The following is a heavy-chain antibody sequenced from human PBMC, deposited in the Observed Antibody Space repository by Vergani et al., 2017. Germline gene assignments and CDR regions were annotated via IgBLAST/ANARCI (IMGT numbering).Heavy chain of an antibody. V-gene: IGHV3-30*02. D-gene: IGHD3-22*01. CDR2: IRSDESRR. CDR3: ARARITMIVVVSDWYFDL. CDR1: GFTFNSYG. Sequence: QVQLVESGGGVVQPGGSLRLSCAASGFTFNSYGMHWVRQAPGKGLEWVASIRSDESRRYYGDSMEGPFTISRDNSKNTLYLQMKSLRPEDTAVYYCARARITMIVVVSDWYFDLWGRGTLVTVSS. J-gene: IGHJ2*01.